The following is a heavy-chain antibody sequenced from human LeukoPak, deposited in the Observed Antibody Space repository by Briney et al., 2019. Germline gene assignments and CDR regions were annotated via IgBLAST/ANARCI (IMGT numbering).Heavy chain of an antibody. CDR3: AAAAGPRGARFDY. D-gene: IGHD6-13*01. V-gene: IGHV5-51*01. Sequence: GESLKISCKGSGYSFTSYWIGWVRQMPGKGLEWMGIIYPGDSDTRYSPSFQGQVTISADKSVSTAYLQWSSLKASDTAMYYCAAAAGPRGARFDYWGQGTLVTVSS. CDR2: IYPGDSDT. CDR1: GYSFTSYW. J-gene: IGHJ4*02.